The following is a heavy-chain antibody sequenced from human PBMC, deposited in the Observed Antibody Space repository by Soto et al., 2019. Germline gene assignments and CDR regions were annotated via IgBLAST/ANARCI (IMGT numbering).Heavy chain of an antibody. CDR3: ARAGITIVGDYYMDV. CDR1: SGSISSSNW. J-gene: IGHJ6*03. D-gene: IGHD3-3*01. CDR2: IYHSGST. V-gene: IGHV4-4*02. Sequence: QVQLQESGPGLVKPSGTLSLTCAVSSGSISSSNWWSWVRQPPGKGLEWIGEIYHSGSTNYNPSLKSRVTISVDKSKNQFSLKLSSVTAADTAVYYCARAGITIVGDYYMDVWGKGTTVTVSS.